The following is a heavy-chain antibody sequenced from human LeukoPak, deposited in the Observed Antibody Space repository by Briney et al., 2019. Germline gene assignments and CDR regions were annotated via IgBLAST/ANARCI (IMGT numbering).Heavy chain of an antibody. CDR3: ARQMVTTRPHWFDP. CDR1: GFTFSSYA. V-gene: IGHV3-30-3*01. J-gene: IGHJ5*02. D-gene: IGHD4-17*01. CDR2: ISYDGSNK. Sequence: PGRSLRLSCAASGFTFSSYAMHWVRQAPGKGLEWVAVISYDGSNKYYADSVKGRFTISRDNSKNTLYLQMNSLRAEDTAVYFCARQMVTTRPHWFDPWGQGTLVTVSS.